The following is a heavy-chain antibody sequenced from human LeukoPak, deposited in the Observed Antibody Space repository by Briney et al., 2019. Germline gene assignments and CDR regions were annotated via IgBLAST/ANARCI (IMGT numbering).Heavy chain of an antibody. CDR2: ISYDGSNK. CDR3: ARGYYDTREGHYGAFDI. Sequence: GRSLRLSCAASGFNFGSYAMHWVRQAPGKGPEWVAVISYDGSNKYYVDSVKGRFTISRDNSKNTLYLQMNSLRVEDTAVYYCARGYYDTREGHYGAFDIWGQGTMVTVSS. V-gene: IGHV3-30-3*01. CDR1: GFNFGSYA. D-gene: IGHD3-22*01. J-gene: IGHJ3*02.